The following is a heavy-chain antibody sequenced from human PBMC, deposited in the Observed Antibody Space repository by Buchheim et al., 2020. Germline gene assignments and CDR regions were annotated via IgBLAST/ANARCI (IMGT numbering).Heavy chain of an antibody. CDR1: GFTFSSYA. J-gene: IGHJ4*02. CDR2: IWYDGSNK. CDR3: ARGAYGDYVFDY. D-gene: IGHD4-17*01. V-gene: IGHV3-33*08. Sequence: QVQLVESGGGLVQPGGSLRLSCAASGFTFSSYAMSWVRQAPGKGLEWVAVIWYDGSNKYYADSVKGRFTISRDNSKNTLYLQMNSLRAEDTAVYYCARGAYGDYVFDYWGQGTL.